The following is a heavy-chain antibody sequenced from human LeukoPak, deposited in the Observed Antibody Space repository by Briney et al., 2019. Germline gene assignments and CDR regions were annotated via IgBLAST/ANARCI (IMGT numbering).Heavy chain of an antibody. CDR3: ARRVFSGWGYYFDY. J-gene: IGHJ4*02. D-gene: IGHD6-19*01. CDR2: INPKSGGT. V-gene: IGHV1-2*02. Sequence: ASVKVSCKASGYSFTGYYLDWVRQAPGQGLEWMGWINPKSGGTNYAQKFQGRVTMTRDTYISTAYMELSSLRSDDTAIYYCARRVFSGWGYYFDYWGQGTLVTVSS. CDR1: GYSFTGYY.